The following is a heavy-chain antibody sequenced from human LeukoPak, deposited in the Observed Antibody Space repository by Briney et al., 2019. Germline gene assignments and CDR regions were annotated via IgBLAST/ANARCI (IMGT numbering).Heavy chain of an antibody. Sequence: SETLSLTCAVYGGSFSGYYWSWIRQPPGKGLEWIGEINHSGSTNYNPSLKSRVTISVDTSKNQFSLKLSSATAADTAVYYCARFIAAAGKNDYWGQGTLVTVSS. CDR1: GGSFSGYY. D-gene: IGHD6-13*01. CDR3: ARFIAAAGKNDY. CDR2: INHSGST. J-gene: IGHJ4*02. V-gene: IGHV4-34*01.